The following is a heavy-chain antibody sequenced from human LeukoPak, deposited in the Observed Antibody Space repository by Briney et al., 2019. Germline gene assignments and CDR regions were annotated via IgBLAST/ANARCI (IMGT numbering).Heavy chain of an antibody. J-gene: IGHJ4*02. CDR3: AKDGGKAAAGTFDY. V-gene: IGHV3-30*18. CDR1: GFTFSSYA. D-gene: IGHD6-13*01. Sequence: GGSLSLSCAASGFTFSSYAMHWVRQAPGKGLEWVAVISNDGSNKFYPDSVKGRFTISRDNSKNTLFLQMNSLRAEDTAVYYCAKDGGKAAAGTFDYWGQGTLVTVSS. CDR2: ISNDGSNK.